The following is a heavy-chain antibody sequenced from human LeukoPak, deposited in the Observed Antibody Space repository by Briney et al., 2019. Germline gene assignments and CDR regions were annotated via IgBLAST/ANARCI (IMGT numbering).Heavy chain of an antibody. CDR1: GGSISSGDSY. D-gene: IGHD5-12*01. CDR3: ARGGYEIIDY. V-gene: IGHV4-30-4*02. J-gene: IGHJ4*02. Sequence: SETLSLTCTVSGGSISSGDSYWSWIRQPPGKGLQWIGFIYYSGRTYYNPSLKSRVTISVDTSKNQFSLKLSSVTAADTAVYYCARGGYEIIDYWGQGTLVTVSS. CDR2: IYYSGRT.